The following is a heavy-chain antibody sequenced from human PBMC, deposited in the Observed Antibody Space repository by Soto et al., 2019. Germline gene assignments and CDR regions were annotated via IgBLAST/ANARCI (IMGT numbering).Heavy chain of an antibody. V-gene: IGHV3-23*01. CDR2: ISGGGRTT. CDR3: AKNLQFIDQYMDV. CDR1: GFTFFNHA. D-gene: IGHD1-1*01. J-gene: IGHJ6*03. Sequence: GGSLRLSCAASGFTFFNHAMTWVRQAPGKGLEWVSAISGGGRTTYQADSVKGRFTISRDNSKNTLYLQMNSLRAEDTAVYYCAKNLQFIDQYMDVWGKGTTVTVSS.